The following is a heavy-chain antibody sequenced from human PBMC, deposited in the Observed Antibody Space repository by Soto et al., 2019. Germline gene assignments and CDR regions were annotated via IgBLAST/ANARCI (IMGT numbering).Heavy chain of an antibody. CDR3: ARSKVIAARPSRFDY. CDR2: INHSGST. D-gene: IGHD6-6*01. Sequence: SETLSLTCAVYGGSFSGYYWSWIRQPPGKGLEWIGEINHSGSTNYNPSLKSRVTISVDTSKNQFSLKLSSVTAADTAVYYCARSKVIAARPSRFDYWGQGTLVTVSS. CDR1: GGSFSGYY. V-gene: IGHV4-34*01. J-gene: IGHJ4*02.